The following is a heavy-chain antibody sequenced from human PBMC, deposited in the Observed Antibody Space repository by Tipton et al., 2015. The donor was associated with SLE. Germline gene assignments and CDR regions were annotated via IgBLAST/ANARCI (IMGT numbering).Heavy chain of an antibody. Sequence: TLSLTCTVSGGSISSLSWSWIRQPPGKRLEWIGYIFYTGSTNYNPSLKSRVAMSVDMSKNQFSLKLSSVTAADTAVYYCASERTGGYFDYWGQGTLVTVSS. D-gene: IGHD7-27*01. V-gene: IGHV4-59*12. J-gene: IGHJ4*02. CDR2: IFYTGST. CDR3: ASERTGGYFDY. CDR1: GGSISSLS.